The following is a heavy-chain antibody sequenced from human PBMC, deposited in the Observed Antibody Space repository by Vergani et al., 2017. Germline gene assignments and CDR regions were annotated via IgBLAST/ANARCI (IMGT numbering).Heavy chain of an antibody. Sequence: EVQLEQSGAAVKKPGESLEISCKGSGYSFSRNWIAWVRERPGQGLEWMGMIYPGNSETRNNPSFRGQVTMSVDKSISTAYLQWSSLKASDSAMYYFARVYCRGMSCAGTDYFYHIDVWGKGTTVTVS. CDR3: ARVYCRGMSCAGTDYFYHIDV. CDR2: IYPGNSET. D-gene: IGHD3/OR15-3a*01. J-gene: IGHJ6*03. V-gene: IGHV5-51*03. CDR1: GYSFSRNW.